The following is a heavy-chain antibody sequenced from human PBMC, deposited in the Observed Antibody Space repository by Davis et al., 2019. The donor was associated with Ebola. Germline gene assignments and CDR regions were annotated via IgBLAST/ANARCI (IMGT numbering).Heavy chain of an antibody. V-gene: IGHV1-3*01. Sequence: ASVKVSCKASGYTFTSYAMHWVRQAPGQRLEWMGWINAGNGNTKYSQKFQGRVTITRDTSASTAYMELSSLRSEDTAVYYCARFILWQWRWFDPWGQGTLVTVSS. J-gene: IGHJ5*02. CDR2: INAGNGNT. D-gene: IGHD6-19*01. CDR3: ARFILWQWRWFDP. CDR1: GYTFTSYA.